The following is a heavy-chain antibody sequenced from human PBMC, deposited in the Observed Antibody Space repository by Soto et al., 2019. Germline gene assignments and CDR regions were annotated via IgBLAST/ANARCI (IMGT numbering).Heavy chain of an antibody. J-gene: IGHJ3*02. CDR2: ISYDGSNK. Sequence: GESLKISCAASGFTFSSYAMHWVRQAPGKGLEWVAVISYDGSNKYYADSVKGRFTISRDNSKNTLYLQMNSLRAEDTAVYYCAREGFGWLAGTGAFDIWGQGTMVTVSS. CDR3: AREGFGWLAGTGAFDI. CDR1: GFTFSSYA. V-gene: IGHV3-30-3*01. D-gene: IGHD6-19*01.